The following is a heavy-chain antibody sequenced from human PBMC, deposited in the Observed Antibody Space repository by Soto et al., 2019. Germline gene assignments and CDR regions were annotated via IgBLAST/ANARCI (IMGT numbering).Heavy chain of an antibody. D-gene: IGHD4-17*01. V-gene: IGHV4-61*05. CDR3: ARDYGDYSFFFDY. J-gene: IGHJ4*02. Sequence: PSETLSLTCTVSGGSITSSSYYWGWIRQPPGKGLEWIGGYSGFTDYNPSLESRATISVDHSKNQFSLTLRSVTAADTAVYYCARDYGDYSFFFDYWGQGALVTVSS. CDR2: YSGFT. CDR1: GGSITSSSYY.